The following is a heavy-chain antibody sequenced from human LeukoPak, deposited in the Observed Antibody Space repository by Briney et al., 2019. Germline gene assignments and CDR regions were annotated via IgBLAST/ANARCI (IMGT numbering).Heavy chain of an antibody. CDR2: IYYSGST. D-gene: IGHD6-13*01. V-gene: IGHV4-39*01. Sequence: SETLSLTCTVSGGSISRSSYYWGWIRQPPGKGLEWIGSIYYSGSTYYNPSLKSRVTISVDTSKNQFSLKLSSVTAADTAVYYCARHQQLVEYWGQGTLVTVSS. J-gene: IGHJ4*02. CDR1: GGSISRSSYY. CDR3: ARHQQLVEY.